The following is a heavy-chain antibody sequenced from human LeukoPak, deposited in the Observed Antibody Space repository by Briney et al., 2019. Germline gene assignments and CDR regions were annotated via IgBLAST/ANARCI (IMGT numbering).Heavy chain of an antibody. CDR2: ISGSGGST. CDR1: GFTFSSYA. V-gene: IGHV3-23*01. CDR3: AKNYDFWSGYLDY. J-gene: IGHJ4*02. D-gene: IGHD3-3*01. Sequence: GGSLRPSCAASGFTFSSYAMSWVRQAPGKGLEWVSAISGSGGSTYYADSVKGRFTISRDNSKNTLYLQMNSLRAEDTAVYYCAKNYDFWSGYLDYWGQGTLVTVSS.